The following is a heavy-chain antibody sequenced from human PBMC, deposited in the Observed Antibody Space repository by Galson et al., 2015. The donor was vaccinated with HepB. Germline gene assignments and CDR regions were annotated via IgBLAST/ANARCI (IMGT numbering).Heavy chain of an antibody. V-gene: IGHV3-21*01. D-gene: IGHD2-2*01. CDR1: GFAFSSYT. CDR2: IVSSSSI. Sequence: SLRLSCAASGFAFSSYTMNWVRQAPGKGLEWVSSIVSSSSIYYADSVKGRFTISRDNAKKLVYLQMNSLRAEDTAVYYCARVPMPATYYYGMDVWGQGTTVTVSS. CDR3: ARVPMPATYYYGMDV. J-gene: IGHJ6*02.